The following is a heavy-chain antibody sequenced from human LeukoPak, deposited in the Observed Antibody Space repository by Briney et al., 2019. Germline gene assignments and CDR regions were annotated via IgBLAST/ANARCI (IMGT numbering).Heavy chain of an antibody. CDR2: ISNSGTT. V-gene: IGHV4-31*11. CDR1: GDSVTNPGYS. D-gene: IGHD2-21*02. Sequence: SETLSLTCAVSGDSVTNPGYSWTWIRQHPGKALEWIGHISNSGTTAYNPSLKSRVSISVDTSTNQFSLRLASVSAADTAVYYCARDILVTSSPDAFDIWGPGTMVTVSS. CDR3: ARDILVTSSPDAFDI. J-gene: IGHJ3*02.